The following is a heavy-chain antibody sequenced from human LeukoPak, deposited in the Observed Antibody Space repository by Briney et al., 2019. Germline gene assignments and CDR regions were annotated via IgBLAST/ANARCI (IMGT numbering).Heavy chain of an antibody. D-gene: IGHD2-8*01. CDR2: MYYSGSA. J-gene: IGHJ4*02. CDR3: ATLKGVDPMFDN. V-gene: IGHV4-59*01. Sequence: SETLSLTCTVSGASIGGYYWSWIRQPPGKGLEYIGYMYYSGSANYNPSLKSRVTKSVDTSRNQFSLKLRSVTAADTAVYYCATLKGVDPMFDNWGQGILVTVSS. CDR1: GASIGGYY.